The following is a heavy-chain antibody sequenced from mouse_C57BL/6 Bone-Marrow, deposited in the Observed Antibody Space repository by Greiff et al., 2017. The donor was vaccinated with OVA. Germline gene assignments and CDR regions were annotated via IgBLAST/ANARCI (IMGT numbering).Heavy chain of an antibody. V-gene: IGHV5-6*01. Sequence: VQLQQSGGDLVKPGGSLKLSCAASGFTFSSYGMSWVRQTPDTRLEWVATISSGGSYTYYPDSVKGRLTLSRDKAKNTLELQRSILKSKDTAMYYCARRGYGYCVGCAYWGQGTLVTVSA. CDR1: GFTFSSYG. J-gene: IGHJ3*01. D-gene: IGHD2-2*01. CDR3: ARRGYGYCVGCAY. CDR2: ISSGGSYT.